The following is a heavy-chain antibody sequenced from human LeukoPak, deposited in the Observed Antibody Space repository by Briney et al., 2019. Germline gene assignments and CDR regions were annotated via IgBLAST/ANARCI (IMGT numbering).Heavy chain of an antibody. D-gene: IGHD1-26*01. Sequence: ASVKVSCKASGYTFTSYGISWVRQAPGQGLEWMGWINPHTGGTNYAQKFQGRVTMTRDTSISTAYMELSRLRSDDTAVYYCARSSIVGFGNYYYYYYMDVWGKGTTVTISS. CDR1: GYTFTSYG. CDR2: INPHTGGT. CDR3: ARSSIVGFGNYYYYYYMDV. J-gene: IGHJ6*03. V-gene: IGHV1-2*02.